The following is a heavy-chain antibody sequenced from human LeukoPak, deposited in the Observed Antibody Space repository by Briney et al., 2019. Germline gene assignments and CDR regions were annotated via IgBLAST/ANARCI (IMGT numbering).Heavy chain of an antibody. J-gene: IGHJ6*04. CDR3: ARVTMVRGAKGYYYGMDV. V-gene: IGHV1-69*01. CDR1: GGTFSSYA. Sequence: SVKVSCKASGGTFSSYAISWVRQAPGQGLEWMGGIIPIFGTANYAQKFQGRVTITADESTSTAYMELSSLRSEDTAVYYCARVTMVRGAKGYYYGMDVWGKGTTVSVSS. D-gene: IGHD3-10*01. CDR2: IIPIFGTA.